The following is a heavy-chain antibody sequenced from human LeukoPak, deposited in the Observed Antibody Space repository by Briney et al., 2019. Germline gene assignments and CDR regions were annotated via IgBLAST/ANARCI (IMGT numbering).Heavy chain of an antibody. CDR2: IRYDGSDK. V-gene: IGHV3-30*02. CDR3: GKDPNGDYIGAFDF. J-gene: IGHJ3*01. CDR1: GFTFSDYG. Sequence: PGGSLRLSCAASGFTFSDYGMHWVRQAPGKGLEWVAFIRYDGSDKSYADSAKGRFTISRDNSKGTLYLQMDSLRVEDTAVYYCGKDPNGDYIGAFDFWGQGTMVTVSS. D-gene: IGHD4-17*01.